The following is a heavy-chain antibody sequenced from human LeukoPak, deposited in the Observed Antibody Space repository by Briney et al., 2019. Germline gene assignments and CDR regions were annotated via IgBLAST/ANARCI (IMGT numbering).Heavy chain of an antibody. D-gene: IGHD3-22*01. Sequence: PSETLSLTCTVSGYSISSGYYWGWIRQPPGKGLEWIGSIYHSGSTYYNPSLRSRVTISVDTSKNQFSLKLNSVTAADTAVYYCASPTSSGYYYGFDYWGQGTLVTVSS. V-gene: IGHV4-38-2*02. CDR2: IYHSGST. CDR3: ASPTSSGYYYGFDY. J-gene: IGHJ4*02. CDR1: GYSISSGYY.